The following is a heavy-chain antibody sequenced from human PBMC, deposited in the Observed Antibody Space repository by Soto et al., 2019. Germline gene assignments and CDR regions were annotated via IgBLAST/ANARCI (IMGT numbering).Heavy chain of an antibody. V-gene: IGHV2-5*02. Sequence: QITLKESGPTLVKPTQTLTLTCTFSGFSLSTTAEGVGWIRQPPGKALEWLALIYWDDDERYSPSLKSRLTITKDTSKNQVGRTITNVDPVDTATYYCAHGSCSSADCYPNPYLDYWGQGILVTVSS. CDR1: GFSLSTTAEG. CDR2: IYWDDDE. D-gene: IGHD2-2*01. J-gene: IGHJ4*02. CDR3: AHGSCSSADCYPNPYLDY.